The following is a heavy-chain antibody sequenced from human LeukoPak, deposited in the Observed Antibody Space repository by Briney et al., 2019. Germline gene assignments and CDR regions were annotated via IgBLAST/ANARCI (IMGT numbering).Heavy chain of an antibody. Sequence: GGSLRLSCAASGFTFSDYYMSWIRQAPGKGLEWVSYISSSGSTIYYADSVKGRFTISRDNAKNSLYLQMNSLRAEDTAAYYCARSSSSWPTTPVWGQGTTVTVSS. CDR3: ARSSSSWPTTPV. J-gene: IGHJ6*02. CDR2: ISSSGSTI. V-gene: IGHV3-11*01. D-gene: IGHD6-13*01. CDR1: GFTFSDYY.